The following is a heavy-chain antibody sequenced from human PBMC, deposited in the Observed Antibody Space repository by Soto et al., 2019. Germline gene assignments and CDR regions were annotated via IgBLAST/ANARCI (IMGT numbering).Heavy chain of an antibody. D-gene: IGHD4-17*01. Sequence: GGSLRLSCAASGFTFSSYAMHWVRQAPGKGLEWVAVISYDGSNKYYADSVKGRFTISRDNSKNTLYLQMNSLRAEDTAVYYCATMTTVTTEYFQHWGQGTLVTVSS. V-gene: IGHV3-30-3*01. CDR1: GFTFSSYA. CDR2: ISYDGSNK. J-gene: IGHJ1*01. CDR3: ATMTTVTTEYFQH.